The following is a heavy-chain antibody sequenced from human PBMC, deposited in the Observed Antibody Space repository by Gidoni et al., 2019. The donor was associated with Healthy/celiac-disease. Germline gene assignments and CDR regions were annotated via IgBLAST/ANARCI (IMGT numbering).Heavy chain of an antibody. V-gene: IGHV3-30-3*01. CDR1: GFTFSSYA. CDR3: ARERGGEGMMTTVTYFDY. D-gene: IGHD4-17*01. J-gene: IGHJ4*02. CDR2: ISYDGSNK. Sequence: PASGFTFSSYAMHWVRQAPGKGLEWVAVISYDGSNKYYADSVKVRFTISRDNSKNTLYLQMNSLRAEDTAVYYCARERGGEGMMTTVTYFDYWGQGTLVTVSS.